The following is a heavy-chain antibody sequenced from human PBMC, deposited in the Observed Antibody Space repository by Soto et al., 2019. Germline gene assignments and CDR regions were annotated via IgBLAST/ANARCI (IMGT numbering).Heavy chain of an antibody. V-gene: IGHV3-30-3*01. CDR1: GFTFSSYA. J-gene: IGHJ6*02. CDR2: ISFDGSNK. CDR3: ASDLGGNFPYGMDV. D-gene: IGHD1-7*01. Sequence: GGSLRLSCAASGFTFSSYAMHWVRQAPGKGLEWVAVISFDGSNKYYADSVKGRFTISRDNSKNTLYLQMNNLRAEDTAMYHCASDLGGNFPYGMDVWGQGTTVTVSS.